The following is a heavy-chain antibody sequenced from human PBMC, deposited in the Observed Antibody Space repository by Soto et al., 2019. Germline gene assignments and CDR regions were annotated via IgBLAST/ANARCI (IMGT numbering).Heavy chain of an antibody. CDR1: GFTFSSYA. D-gene: IGHD1-26*01. CDR3: AKDPAGDHTLDY. J-gene: IGHJ4*02. CDR2: ISGSGGST. V-gene: IGHV3-23*01. Sequence: GGSLRLSCAASGFTFSSYAMSWVRQAPGKWLEWVSAISGSGGSTYYADSVKGRFTISRDNSKNTLYLQMNSLRAEDTAVYYCAKDPAGDHTLDYWGQGXLVTVYS.